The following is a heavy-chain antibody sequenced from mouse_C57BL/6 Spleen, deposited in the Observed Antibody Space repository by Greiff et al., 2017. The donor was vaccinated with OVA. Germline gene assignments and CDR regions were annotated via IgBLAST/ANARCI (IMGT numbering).Heavy chain of an antibody. V-gene: IGHV2-6-1*01. Sequence: QVQLKESGPGLVAPSQSLSITCTVSGFSLTSYGVHWVRQPPGKGLEWLVVIWSDGSTTYTSALKSSLSLSQDNPKSQVVLKMSSLQTDDTAMYCCARHPLDGAMDYWGRETSVTVSS. CDR1: GFSLTSYG. CDR2: IWSDGST. J-gene: IGHJ4*01. CDR3: ARHPLDGAMDY.